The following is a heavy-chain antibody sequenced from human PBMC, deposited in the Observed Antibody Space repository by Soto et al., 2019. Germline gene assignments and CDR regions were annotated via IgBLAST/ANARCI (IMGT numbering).Heavy chain of an antibody. Sequence: GESLKISCKGSGYSFTSYWINWVRQMPGKGLEWMGTIDPSDSYTNYSPSFQGHVTISADKFIRTAYLQWSSLKASDTAMYYCARQGAVAGTMVAGRKACFDPWGQGTLVTVSS. CDR3: ARQGAVAGTMVAGRKACFDP. CDR1: GYSFTSYW. J-gene: IGHJ5*02. D-gene: IGHD6-19*01. V-gene: IGHV5-10-1*01. CDR2: IDPSDSYT.